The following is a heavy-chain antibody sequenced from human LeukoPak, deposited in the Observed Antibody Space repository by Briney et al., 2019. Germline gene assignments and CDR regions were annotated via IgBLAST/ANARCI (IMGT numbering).Heavy chain of an antibody. Sequence: GGSLRLSCAASGFSVSIKYMNWVRQAPGKGLEWVSILYSSGTTYYANSVKGRFTISRHNSENKLFLQMNSLRAEDTAVYYCARGGFGPSDALDIWGQGTMVTVSS. D-gene: IGHD3-10*01. CDR1: GFSVSIKY. CDR2: LYSSGTT. J-gene: IGHJ3*02. CDR3: ARGGFGPSDALDI. V-gene: IGHV3-53*01.